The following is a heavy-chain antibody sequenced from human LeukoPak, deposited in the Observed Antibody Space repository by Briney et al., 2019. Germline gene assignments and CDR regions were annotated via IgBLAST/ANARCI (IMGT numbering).Heavy chain of an antibody. CDR1: GGSISSGSYY. D-gene: IGHD6-13*01. CDR3: AGQYSSSWSYYYYYYMDV. V-gene: IGHV4-61*02. CDR2: IYTSGST. Sequence: SQTLSLTCTVSGGSISSGSYYWSCIRQPAGKGLEWIGRIYTSGSTNYNPSLKSRVTISVDTSKNQFSLKLSSVTAADTAVYYCAGQYSSSWSYYYYYYMDVWGKGTTVTVSS. J-gene: IGHJ6*03.